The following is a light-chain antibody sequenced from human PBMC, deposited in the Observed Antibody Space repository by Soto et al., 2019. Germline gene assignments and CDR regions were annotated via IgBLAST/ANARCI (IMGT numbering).Light chain of an antibody. CDR1: QIVSSSY. V-gene: IGKV3-20*01. CDR3: HQYGSSPRT. Sequence: EMVLTQSRATLSSSPGEIATLSCRASQIVSSSYLACYQQKPRQAPRLLIYGASSRAPGILDRFSGSGSGTDFTPTISRLEPQDFAVYYCHQYGSSPRTFGQGTKVDIK. CDR2: GAS. J-gene: IGKJ1*01.